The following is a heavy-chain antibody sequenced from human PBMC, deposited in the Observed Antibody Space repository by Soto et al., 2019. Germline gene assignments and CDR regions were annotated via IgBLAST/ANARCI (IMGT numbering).Heavy chain of an antibody. D-gene: IGHD3-10*01. Sequence: PGGSLRLSCAASGFTFSSYAMSWVRQAPGKGLEWVSAISGSGGSTYYADSVKGRFTISRDNSKKTLYLQMNSLRAGATAVYYCAKRALYYKGSGSPYFAYWGQGPLVTVSS. V-gene: IGHV3-23*01. CDR1: GFTFSSYA. CDR2: ISGSGGST. CDR3: AKRALYYKGSGSPYFAY. J-gene: IGHJ4*02.